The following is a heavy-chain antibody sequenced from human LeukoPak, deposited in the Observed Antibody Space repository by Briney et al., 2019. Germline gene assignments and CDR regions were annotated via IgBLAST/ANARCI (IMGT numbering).Heavy chain of an antibody. CDR3: VKETGDLGQGGFEI. J-gene: IGHJ3*02. D-gene: IGHD7-27*01. V-gene: IGHV3-30*18. CDR2: ISYDGSNK. CDR1: GFTLSSYG. Sequence: GRSLRLSCAASGFTLSSYGMHWVRQAPGKGLEWVAVISYDGSNKYYADSVKGRFTISTDNSENTLFLQINSLRPEDTAVYYCVKETGDLGQGGFEIWGQGTTVTVS.